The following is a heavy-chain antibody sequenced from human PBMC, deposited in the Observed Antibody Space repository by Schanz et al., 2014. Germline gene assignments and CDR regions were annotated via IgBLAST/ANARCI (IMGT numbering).Heavy chain of an antibody. D-gene: IGHD3-10*01. J-gene: IGHJ3*02. CDR3: AKGRFGELSAFDI. CDR2: IYIGGNT. V-gene: IGHV3-66*01. CDR1: GFSVGNKY. Sequence: EAQLVESGGGLVKPGGPLRLSCAASGFSVGNKYMNWVRQAPGKGLEWVSFIYIGGNTYYADSVKGRFTISRDNSKNTLYLQMNSLRAEDTAVYYCAKGRFGELSAFDIWGQGTMVTVSS.